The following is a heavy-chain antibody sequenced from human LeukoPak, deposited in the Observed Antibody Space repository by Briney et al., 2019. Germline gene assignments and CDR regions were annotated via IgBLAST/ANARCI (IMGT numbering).Heavy chain of an antibody. J-gene: IGHJ4*02. CDR3: ARDPSFSSAWSDS. Sequence: PSENLSLTCTVSGGSITSYYWHWIRQPAGKGLEWIGRMYSSGSSDHNPSLKSRVTMSVDTSKNQFSLMLTSVTAADSAVYYCARDPSFSSAWSDSWGQGTLVTVSS. CDR2: MYSSGSS. CDR1: GGSITSYY. D-gene: IGHD6-19*01. V-gene: IGHV4-4*07.